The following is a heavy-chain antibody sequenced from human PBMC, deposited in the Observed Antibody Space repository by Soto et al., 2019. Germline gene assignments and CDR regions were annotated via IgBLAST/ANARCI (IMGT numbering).Heavy chain of an antibody. CDR2: ISGSGGST. D-gene: IGHD3-10*01. CDR3: AKDREGQGFGESTNYFDY. CDR1: GFTFSSYA. V-gene: IGHV3-23*01. J-gene: IGHJ4*02. Sequence: LSLTCAASGFTFSSYAMSWVRQAPGKGLEWVSAISGSGGSTYYADSVKGRFTISRDNSKNTLYLQMNSLRAEDTAVYYCAKDREGQGFGESTNYFDYWGQGTLVTVSS.